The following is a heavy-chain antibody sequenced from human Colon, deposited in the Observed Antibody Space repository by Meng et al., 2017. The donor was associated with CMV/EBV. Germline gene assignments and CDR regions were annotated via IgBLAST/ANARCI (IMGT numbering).Heavy chain of an antibody. CDR1: GDSIRSGSSY. J-gene: IGHJ6*02. CDR2: VNHSEGT. Sequence: SETLSLTCTVSGDSIRSGSSYWTWLRQPPGKGLQWIGEVNHSEGTNYNPSLKSRVTVSFDTSKNQFSLRLSSVTAADTAVYYCAKYDDTGGYGHYGIDVWGQGTTVTVSS. V-gene: IGHV4-39*07. D-gene: IGHD3-22*01. CDR3: AKYDDTGGYGHYGIDV.